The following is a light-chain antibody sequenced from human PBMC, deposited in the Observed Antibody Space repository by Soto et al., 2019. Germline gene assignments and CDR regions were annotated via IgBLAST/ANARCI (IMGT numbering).Light chain of an antibody. CDR3: QQYGGSSRT. CDR1: QSVRNNY. CDR2: KTY. J-gene: IGKJ1*01. V-gene: IGKV3-20*01. Sequence: IVLTQPPDTLSLSPGERVTLSCRASQSVRNNYLAWYQQKPGQAPRLLIYKTYRRATGIPDRFSGSGSGIDFTLTISRLEPEDFAVYLCQQYGGSSRTFGLGTKVDIK.